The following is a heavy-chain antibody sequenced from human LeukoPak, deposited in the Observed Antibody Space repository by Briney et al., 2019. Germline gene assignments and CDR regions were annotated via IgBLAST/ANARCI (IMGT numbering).Heavy chain of an antibody. CDR2: IYSGGST. J-gene: IGHJ6*02. Sequence: GGSLRVYCAASGVTVSSNYMSWVRQAPGKGLEWVSVIYSGGSTYYADSVKGRFTISRDNSKNTLYLQMNSLRAEDTAVYYCASYDSSGSPYYYYGMDVWGQGTTVTVSS. CDR3: ASYDSSGSPYYYYGMDV. CDR1: GVTVSSNY. V-gene: IGHV3-53*01. D-gene: IGHD3-22*01.